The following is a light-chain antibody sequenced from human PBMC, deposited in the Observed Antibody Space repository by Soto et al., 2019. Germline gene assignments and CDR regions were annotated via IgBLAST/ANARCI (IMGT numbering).Light chain of an antibody. CDR1: QNVNNNY. J-gene: IGKJ2*01. CDR3: QQYGSSPGT. Sequence: DIVLTQSPGTLSLSPGERPTLSCRASQNVNNNYLAWYQQKPGQAPRLLIRGASSRASGLPDRFSGSGSGTAFTLTISRLEPEDFAVYYCQQYGSSPGTFGQGTKLEIK. CDR2: GAS. V-gene: IGKV3-20*01.